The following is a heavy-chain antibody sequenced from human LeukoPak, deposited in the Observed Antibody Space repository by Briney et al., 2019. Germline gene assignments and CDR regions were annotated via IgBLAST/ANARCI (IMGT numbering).Heavy chain of an antibody. V-gene: IGHV3-23*01. CDR1: GFTFSSYA. D-gene: IGHD6-19*01. Sequence: GGSLRLSCAASGFTFSSYAMSWVRQAPGKGLEWVSTFSGSGYSTYYADSVKGRFTISRDSSKNTLYLQMNSLRAEDTAVYYCAKGGSSSWDYFDYWGQGTLVTVSS. J-gene: IGHJ4*02. CDR2: FSGSGYST. CDR3: AKGGSSSWDYFDY.